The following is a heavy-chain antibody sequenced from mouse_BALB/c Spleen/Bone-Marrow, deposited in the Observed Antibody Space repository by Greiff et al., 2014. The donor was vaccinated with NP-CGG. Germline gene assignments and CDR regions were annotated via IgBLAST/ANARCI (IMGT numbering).Heavy chain of an antibody. CDR2: IYPGNDGS. Sequence: VQLQQSGPELVKPGTSVKMSCKASGYTFTDFVIGWVKQKTGQGLEWIGEIYPGNDGSYFNERFKGKATLTADKSSNTAYMQLCRLPTNVTAVYFGASEGTGTGWNFDVWGAGTTVTVSS. D-gene: IGHD4-1*01. CDR1: GYTFTDFV. CDR3: ASEGTGTGWNFDV. V-gene: IGHV1-83*01. J-gene: IGHJ1*01.